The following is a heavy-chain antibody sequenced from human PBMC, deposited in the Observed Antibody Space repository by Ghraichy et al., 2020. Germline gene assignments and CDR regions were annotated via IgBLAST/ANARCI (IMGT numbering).Heavy chain of an antibody. Sequence: GGSLRLSCTASGFTLSDYAMSWVRQAPGKGLEWVSGTSGSDDTTYYDGSVKGRFTISRDTSKNTLFLQMNSLRAEDTAMYYCAKSFSAKSLDMTFDYWGQGTLVTVSS. D-gene: IGHD2-15*01. CDR2: TSGSDDTT. J-gene: IGHJ4*02. CDR3: AKSFSAKSLDMTFDY. V-gene: IGHV3-23*01. CDR1: GFTLSDYA.